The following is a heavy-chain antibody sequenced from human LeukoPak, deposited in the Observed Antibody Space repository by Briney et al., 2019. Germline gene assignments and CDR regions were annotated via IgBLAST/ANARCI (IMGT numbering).Heavy chain of an antibody. CDR1: GYTLTSYD. V-gene: IGHV1-8*01. J-gene: IGHJ6*03. Sequence: ASVKVSCKASGYTLTSYDINWVRQATGQGLEWMGWTNPNSGNTGYAQKFQGRVTMTRNTSISTAYMELSSLRSEDTAVYYCARGPTRRRGLPPLYYYYMDVWGKGTTVTVSS. CDR3: ARGPTRRRGLPPLYYYYMDV. CDR2: TNPNSGNT.